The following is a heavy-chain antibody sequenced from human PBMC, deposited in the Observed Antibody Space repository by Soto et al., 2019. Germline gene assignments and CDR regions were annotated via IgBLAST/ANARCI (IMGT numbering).Heavy chain of an antibody. D-gene: IGHD3-16*01. CDR2: IYASGTT. J-gene: IGHJ4*02. V-gene: IGHV4-4*07. CDR1: GGSINPYY. Sequence: QVQLQESGPGLVKPSETLSLTCIVSGGSINPYYWSWIRQPAGKGLEWIGRIYASGTTNYNPSLGSRVTMSVDTSNNHFSLRLTSVTAADTAVYYCVRDGGGPGGVWGQGTLVTVSS. CDR3: VRDGGGPGGV.